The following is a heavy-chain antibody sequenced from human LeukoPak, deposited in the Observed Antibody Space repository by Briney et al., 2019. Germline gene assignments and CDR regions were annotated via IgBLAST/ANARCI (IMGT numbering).Heavy chain of an antibody. CDR2: IYSGGTT. Sequence: GGSLRLSCAASGFSVSKNYLTWVRQAPGKGLEWVSVIYSGGTTYYADSMKGRFTISRDNSQNTLYLQMDSLRAEDTAVYYCARDPNYWGQGTLVTVSS. CDR3: ARDPNY. J-gene: IGHJ4*02. CDR1: GFSVSKNY. V-gene: IGHV3-66*01.